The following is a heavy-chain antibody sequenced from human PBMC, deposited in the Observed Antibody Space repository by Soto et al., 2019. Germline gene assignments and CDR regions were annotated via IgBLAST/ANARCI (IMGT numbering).Heavy chain of an antibody. CDR1: GFTFSNAW. V-gene: IGHV3-15*07. Sequence: EVQLVESGGGLVKPGGSLRLSCAASGFTFSNAWMNWVRQAPGKGLEWVGRIKSKTDGGTTDYAAPVKGRFTISRDDSKNTLYLQMNSLKTEDTAVYYCTTWNYYDSSGYPRPAFDIWGQGTMVTVSS. CDR3: TTWNYYDSSGYPRPAFDI. D-gene: IGHD3-22*01. J-gene: IGHJ3*02. CDR2: IKSKTDGGTT.